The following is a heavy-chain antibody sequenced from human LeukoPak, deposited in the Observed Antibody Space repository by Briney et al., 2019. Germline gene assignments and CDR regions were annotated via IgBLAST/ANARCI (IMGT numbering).Heavy chain of an antibody. D-gene: IGHD2-15*01. V-gene: IGHV4-59*08. J-gene: IGHJ3*02. Sequence: TSETLSLTCAVYGGSFSGYYWSWIRQPPGKGLEWIGYIYYSGSTNYNPSLKSRVTISVDTSKNQFSLKLSSVTAADPAVYYCARRPGYCSGGSCYYGGAFDIWGQGTMVTVSS. CDR2: IYYSGST. CDR3: ARRPGYCSGGSCYYGGAFDI. CDR1: GGSFSGYY.